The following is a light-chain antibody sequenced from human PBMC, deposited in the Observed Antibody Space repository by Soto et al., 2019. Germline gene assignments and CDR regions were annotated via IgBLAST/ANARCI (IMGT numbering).Light chain of an antibody. CDR2: GAS. CDR1: QSVSSN. Sequence: EVVMTQSPATLSVSPGERATLSCRASQSVSSNLAWYQQRPGQAPRLLIYGASTRATDVPARFSGSGSGTDFTLTISRLEPEDFAVYYCQQYNNWPPITFGQGTRLEI. CDR3: QQYNNWPPIT. V-gene: IGKV3-15*01. J-gene: IGKJ5*01.